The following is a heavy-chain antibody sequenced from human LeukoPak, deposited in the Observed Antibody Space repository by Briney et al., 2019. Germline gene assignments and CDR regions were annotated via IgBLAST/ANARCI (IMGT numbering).Heavy chain of an antibody. J-gene: IGHJ6*02. CDR1: GGSFSSYY. CDR2: IYYSGSA. CDR3: ARARYYGSGSYYYYYYYGMDV. V-gene: IGHV4-59*01. D-gene: IGHD3-10*01. Sequence: SETLSLTCAVYGGSFSSYYWSWIRQPPGKGLEWIGYIYYSGSANYNPSLKSRVTISVDTSKNQFSLKLSSVTAADTAVYYCARARYYGSGSYYYYYYYGMDVWGQGTTVTVSS.